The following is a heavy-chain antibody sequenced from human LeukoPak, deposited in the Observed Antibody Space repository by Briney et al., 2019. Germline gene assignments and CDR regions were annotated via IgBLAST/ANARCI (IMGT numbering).Heavy chain of an antibody. V-gene: IGHV3-21*01. Sequence: GGSLRLSCAASGFTFSSYSMNWVRQAPGKGLEWVSSISSSSSYIYYADSVKGRFTISRDNAKNSLYLQMNSLRAEDTAVYYCARDWIFGVVTAFDYWGQGTLVTVSP. D-gene: IGHD3-3*01. J-gene: IGHJ4*02. CDR1: GFTFSSYS. CDR2: ISSSSSYI. CDR3: ARDWIFGVVTAFDY.